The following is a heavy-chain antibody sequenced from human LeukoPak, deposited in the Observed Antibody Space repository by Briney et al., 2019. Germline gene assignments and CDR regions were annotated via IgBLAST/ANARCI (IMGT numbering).Heavy chain of an antibody. Sequence: GGSLRLSCAASGFTFSSYEMNWVRQAPGKGLEWVSYISSSGSTIYYADSVKGRFTISRDKAKNSLSLQMNSLRAEDTAVYYCARDLSGYDWGVWFDPWGQGTLVTVSS. CDR3: ARDLSGYDWGVWFDP. J-gene: IGHJ5*02. CDR2: ISSSGSTI. CDR1: GFTFSSYE. D-gene: IGHD5-12*01. V-gene: IGHV3-48*03.